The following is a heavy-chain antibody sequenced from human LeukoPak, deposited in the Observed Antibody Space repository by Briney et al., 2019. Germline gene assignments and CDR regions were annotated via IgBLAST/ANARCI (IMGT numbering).Heavy chain of an antibody. CDR1: GGSFSGYY. CDR2: INHSGST. D-gene: IGHD2-21*02. J-gene: IGHJ5*02. V-gene: IGHV4-34*01. Sequence: SETLSLTCAVYGGSFSGYYWSWIRQPPGKGLEWIGEINHSGSTNYNPSLKSRVTISVDTSKNQFSLKLSSVTAADTAVYYCARHVRPPSIIADPYCGGDCYGNWFDPWGQGTLVTVSS. CDR3: ARHVRPPSIIADPYCGGDCYGNWFDP.